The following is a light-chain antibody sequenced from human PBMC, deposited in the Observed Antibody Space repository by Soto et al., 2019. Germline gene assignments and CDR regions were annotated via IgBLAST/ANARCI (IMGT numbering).Light chain of an antibody. CDR1: QSLTNSF. CDR2: DTS. V-gene: IGKV3-20*01. J-gene: IGKJ5*01. CDR3: QQYGTSEII. Sequence: EFVLTQCPGNLSLSRGEGATLACRASQSLTNSFMAWYQQKPGQAPRLLIYDTSSRASGIPDRFSGSGSGTDFTLTISRLETEDFAAFYCQQYGTSEIIFGQGTRLEIK.